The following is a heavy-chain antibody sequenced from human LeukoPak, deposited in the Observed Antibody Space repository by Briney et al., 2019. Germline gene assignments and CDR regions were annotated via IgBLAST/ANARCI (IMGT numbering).Heavy chain of an antibody. D-gene: IGHD4-17*01. V-gene: IGHV1-24*01. CDR1: GYNLTELS. CDR2: FDPEDGET. J-gene: IGHJ4*02. Sequence: ASVKVSCKVSGYNLTELSMHWVRQAPGKGLEWMGGFDPEDGETIYAQKFQGRVTMTEDTSTDTAYMELSSLRSEDTAVYYCATAPYGDYRVPFDYWGQGTLVTVSS. CDR3: ATAPYGDYRVPFDY.